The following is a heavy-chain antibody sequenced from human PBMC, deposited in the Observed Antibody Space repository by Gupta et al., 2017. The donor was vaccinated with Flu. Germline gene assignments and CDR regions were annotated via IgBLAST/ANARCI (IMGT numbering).Heavy chain of an antibody. CDR2: MNPHSGNT. CDR1: GYTFTTYD. CDR3: ARTPFPGDF. J-gene: IGHJ6*02. V-gene: IGHV1-8*01. D-gene: IGHD2-15*01. Sequence: QVQLEQSGAEVKKPGASVKVSCKASGYTFTTYDINWVRHSTGQGLEWMGWMNPHSGNTGYAQKFQGRITMTRDTSINTAYMELSSLTSEDTAVYYCARTPFPGDFWGQGTTVTVSS.